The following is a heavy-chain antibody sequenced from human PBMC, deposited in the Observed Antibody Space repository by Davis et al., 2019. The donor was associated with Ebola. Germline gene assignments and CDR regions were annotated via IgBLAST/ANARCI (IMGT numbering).Heavy chain of an antibody. V-gene: IGHV3-21*01. J-gene: IGHJ4*02. Sequence: PGGSLRLSCAASGFSFTAYNMNWVRQAPGKGLEWVSSISGSNDYIYYADSVKGRFTISRDNSKNSMFLQMNSLRAEDTAVYYCARDFSDGYSIFDSWGLGTLVTVSS. D-gene: IGHD5-24*01. CDR2: ISGSNDYI. CDR3: ARDFSDGYSIFDS. CDR1: GFSFTAYN.